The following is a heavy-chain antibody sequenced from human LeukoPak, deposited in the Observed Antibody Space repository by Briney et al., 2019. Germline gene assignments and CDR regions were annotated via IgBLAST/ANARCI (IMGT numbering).Heavy chain of an antibody. CDR2: IKHTGST. CDR1: GGSFNGYD. D-gene: IGHD3-16*01. CDR3: ARVRSRGY. V-gene: IGHV4-34*01. J-gene: IGHJ4*02. Sequence: PSETLSLTCAVDGGSFNGYDRSWIRQPPWKGLEWIGEIKHTGSTNYNPSLKSRVTISVDTSKIQFSLRLSSVTAADTAVYYCARVRSRGYWGQGTLVTVSS.